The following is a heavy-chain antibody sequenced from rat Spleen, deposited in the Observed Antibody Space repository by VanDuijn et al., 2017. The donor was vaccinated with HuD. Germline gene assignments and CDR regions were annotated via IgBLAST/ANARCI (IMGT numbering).Heavy chain of an antibody. CDR1: GFTFSNYD. Sequence: EVHLVESGGGLVQPGRSLKLSCAASGFTFSNYDMAWVRQTPTQGLEWVASISPGGGNTYYRDSVKGRFTISRDNAKNTLYLQINSLRSEDTATYYCTRERNWAFDHWGQGVMVTVSS. CDR3: TRERNWAFDH. CDR2: ISPGGGNT. J-gene: IGHJ2*01. V-gene: IGHV5S13*01. D-gene: IGHD5-1*01.